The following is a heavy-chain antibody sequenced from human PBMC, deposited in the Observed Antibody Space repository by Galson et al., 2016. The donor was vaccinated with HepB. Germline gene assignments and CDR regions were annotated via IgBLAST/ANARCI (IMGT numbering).Heavy chain of an antibody. CDR3: ASGGMVGTTAENAFDI. CDR2: IYRSGNT. D-gene: IGHD1-26*01. Sequence: SETLSLTCAASGGSVSSSNWWSWVRQPPGKGLEWIGEIYRSGNTNYNPSLKSRVTISVAKSKDQFSLKLTSVTAADTAVYYCASGGMVGTTAENAFDIWGQGTMVTVSS. CDR1: GGSVSSSNW. V-gene: IGHV4-4*02. J-gene: IGHJ3*02.